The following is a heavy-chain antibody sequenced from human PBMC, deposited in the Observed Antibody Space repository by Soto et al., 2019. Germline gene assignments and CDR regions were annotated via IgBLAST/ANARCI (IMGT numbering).Heavy chain of an antibody. D-gene: IGHD3-22*01. CDR2: ISSSSGYI. V-gene: IGHV3-21*01. Sequence: GGSLRLSCAASGFTFSGYSMNWVRQAPGRGLEWVSSISSSSGYIYYADSVKGRFTISRDNAKNSLSLQMDSLRAEDTAVYYCARDGAGVTMIIVARFDFWGQGTLVTVSS. CDR1: GFTFSGYS. CDR3: ARDGAGVTMIIVARFDF. J-gene: IGHJ4*02.